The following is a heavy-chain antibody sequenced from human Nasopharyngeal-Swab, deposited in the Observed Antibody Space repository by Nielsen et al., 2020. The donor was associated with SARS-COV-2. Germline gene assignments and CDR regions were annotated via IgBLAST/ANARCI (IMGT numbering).Heavy chain of an antibody. CDR3: TRSTWIPLDS. J-gene: IGHJ4*02. V-gene: IGHV4-34*01. Sequence: SEILSLTCAVSGGSLSGYYWSWIRQSPGKGLEWIGEINHSDRTIYNPSLKSRLTISADASKNQFSLELRSVTAADTAVYYCTRSTWIPLDSWGPGTLVTVSS. CDR1: GGSLSGYY. D-gene: IGHD5-12*01. CDR2: INHSDRT.